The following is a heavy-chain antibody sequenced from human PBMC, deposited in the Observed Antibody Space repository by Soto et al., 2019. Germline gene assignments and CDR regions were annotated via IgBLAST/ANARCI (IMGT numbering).Heavy chain of an antibody. D-gene: IGHD3-3*01. V-gene: IGHV4-39*01. J-gene: IGHJ5*02. CDR2: IYYSGST. Sequence: SETLSLTLTVSGGSISSSSYSWGWIRQPPGKGLEWIGSIYYSGSTYYNPSLKSRVTISVDTSKNQFSLKLSSVTAADTAVYYCARHSGFGVVIKWFDPWGQGTLVTVSS. CDR3: ARHSGFGVVIKWFDP. CDR1: GGSISSSSYS.